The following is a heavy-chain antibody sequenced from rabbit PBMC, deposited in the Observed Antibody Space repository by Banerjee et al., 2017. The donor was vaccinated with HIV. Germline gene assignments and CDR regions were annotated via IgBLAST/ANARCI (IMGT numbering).Heavy chain of an antibody. D-gene: IGHD4-1*01. V-gene: IGHV1S40*01. Sequence: QSLEESGGDLVKPGASLTLTCTASGFSFSTSYYMCWVRQAPGKGLEWIGCIYAGSDRATYYATWAKGRFTISKTSSTTVTLQMTSLTAADTATYFCARDLAGVIGWNFNFWGPGTLVTVS. CDR2: IYAGSDRAT. J-gene: IGHJ4*01. CDR3: ARDLAGVIGWNFNF. CDR1: GFSFSTSYY.